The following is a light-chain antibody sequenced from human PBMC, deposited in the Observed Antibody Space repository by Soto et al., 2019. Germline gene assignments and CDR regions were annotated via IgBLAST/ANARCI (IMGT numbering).Light chain of an antibody. V-gene: IGKV3-15*01. CDR2: GAS. CDR1: QSISSN. CDR3: QHYNNWPPWT. J-gene: IGKJ1*01. Sequence: VVMTQSPATLSVSPGERATLSCRASQSISSNLAWYQQKPGQAPRLLMYGASTRATGIQARFSGSGSGTDFTLTISSLQSEDFAVYYCQHYNNWPPWTFGQGTKVEIK.